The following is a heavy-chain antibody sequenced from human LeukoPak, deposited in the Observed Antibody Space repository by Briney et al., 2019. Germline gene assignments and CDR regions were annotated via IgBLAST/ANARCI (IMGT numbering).Heavy chain of an antibody. D-gene: IGHD3-22*01. V-gene: IGHV4-39*07. Sequence: SETLSLTCTASGGSISNSRYYWGWIRQPPGKGLEWIGSIYDGGNTYYNPSLKSRVTISGDTSKNQFSLRLSSVTAADTAVYYCARASYSYDINGWVPFDYWGQGTLVTVSS. CDR3: ARASYSYDINGWVPFDY. CDR1: GGSISNSRYY. CDR2: IYDGGNT. J-gene: IGHJ4*02.